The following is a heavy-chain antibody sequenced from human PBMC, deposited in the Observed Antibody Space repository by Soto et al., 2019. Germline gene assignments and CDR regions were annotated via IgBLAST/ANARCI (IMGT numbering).Heavy chain of an antibody. CDR2: INPNSGGT. V-gene: IGHV1-2*02. J-gene: IGHJ5*02. D-gene: IGHD4-17*01. CDR3: ARDLPHYCGDSRVLHAS. CDR1: GYTFTAYY. Sequence: ASVKVSCKASGYTFTAYYIHWVRQAPGQGLEWMGWINPNSGGTNSAQKFQGRVTMTRDTSINTAFMELTRLTSGDTAVYYCARDLPHYCGDSRVLHASWSQGSFVPGSA.